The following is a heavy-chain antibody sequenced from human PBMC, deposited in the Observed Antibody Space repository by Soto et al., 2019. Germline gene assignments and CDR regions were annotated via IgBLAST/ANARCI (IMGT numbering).Heavy chain of an antibody. CDR3: ARDRYNWNWYFDH. Sequence: GGSLRLSCAASGFTFSSYSMNWVRQAPGKGLEWVSYISSSSSTIYYADSVKGRFTISRDNAKNSLYLQMNSLSAEDTALYYCARDRYNWNWYFDHWGRGTLVTVSS. J-gene: IGHJ2*01. V-gene: IGHV3-48*04. CDR1: GFTFSSYS. D-gene: IGHD1-20*01. CDR2: ISSSSSTI.